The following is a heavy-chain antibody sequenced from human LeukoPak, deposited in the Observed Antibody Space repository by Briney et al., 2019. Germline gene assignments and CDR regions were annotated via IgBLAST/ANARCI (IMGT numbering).Heavy chain of an antibody. Sequence: GGSLRLSCAASGFTFSSYAMTWVRQAPGKGLEWVSAISGSGGSTYYADSVKGRFTISRDKSKNTLYLQMNSLRAEDTAVYYCAKEEWGFGEFPLFMDVWGKGTTVTISS. CDR1: GFTFSSYA. CDR3: AKEEWGFGEFPLFMDV. CDR2: ISGSGGST. J-gene: IGHJ6*03. D-gene: IGHD3-10*01. V-gene: IGHV3-23*01.